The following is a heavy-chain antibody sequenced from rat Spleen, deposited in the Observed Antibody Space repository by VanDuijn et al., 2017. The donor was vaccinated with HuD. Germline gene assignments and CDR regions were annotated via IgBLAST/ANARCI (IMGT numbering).Heavy chain of an antibody. CDR2: ISSDGRRN. CDR3: TTGGTDY. Sequence: EVQLVESDGGLVQPGRSLKLSCAASGFTFSDYYMAWVRQAPTKGLEWVATISSDGRRNYYRDSVKGRFTISRDNAKSSLYLQMDSLRSEDTATYYCTTGGTDYWGQGVMVTVSS. D-gene: IGHD1-11*01. V-gene: IGHV5-20*01. CDR1: GFTFSDYY. J-gene: IGHJ2*01.